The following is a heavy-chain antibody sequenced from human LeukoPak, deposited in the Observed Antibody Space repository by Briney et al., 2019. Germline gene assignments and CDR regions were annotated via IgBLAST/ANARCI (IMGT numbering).Heavy chain of an antibody. V-gene: IGHV3-21*01. Sequence: PGGSLRLSCAASGFTFSSYSMNWVRQAPGKGREWVSSISSRSSYIYYADSVKGRFTISRDNAKNSLYLQMNSLRAEDTAVYYCARNSPDTASDYWGQGTLVTVSS. D-gene: IGHD5-18*01. CDR1: GFTFSSYS. CDR3: ARNSPDTASDY. J-gene: IGHJ4*02. CDR2: ISSRSSYI.